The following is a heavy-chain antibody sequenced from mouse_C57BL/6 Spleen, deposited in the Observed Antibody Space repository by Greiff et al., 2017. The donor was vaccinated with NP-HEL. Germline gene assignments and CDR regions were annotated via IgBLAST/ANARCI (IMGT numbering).Heavy chain of an antibody. V-gene: IGHV2-9-1*01. CDR3: ARPYGYDEDAMDY. J-gene: IGHJ4*01. Sequence: QVQLKESGPGLVAPSQSLSIPCTFSGFSLTSYAISWVRQPPGKGLAWLGVFWPGGGPNYNSALNSRMSISKDNSKSQVFLKMNSLQTDDTARYYCARPYGYDEDAMDYWGQGTSVTVSS. CDR1: GFSLTSYA. D-gene: IGHD2-2*01. CDR2: FWPGGGP.